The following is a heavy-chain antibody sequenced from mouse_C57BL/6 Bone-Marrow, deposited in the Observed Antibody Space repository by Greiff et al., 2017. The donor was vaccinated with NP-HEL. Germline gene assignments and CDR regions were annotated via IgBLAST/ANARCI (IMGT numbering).Heavy chain of an antibody. D-gene: IGHD1-1*01. J-gene: IGHJ2*01. V-gene: IGHV1-63*01. CDR1: GYTFTNYW. Sequence: VQLQQSGAELVRPGTSVKMSCKASGYTFTNYWIGWAKQRPEHGLEWIGDIYPGGGYTNYNEKFKGKATLTADKSSSTAYMQFSSLTSEDSAIYYCARGDYYGSPYYFDYWGQGTTLTVSS. CDR2: IYPGGGYT. CDR3: ARGDYYGSPYYFDY.